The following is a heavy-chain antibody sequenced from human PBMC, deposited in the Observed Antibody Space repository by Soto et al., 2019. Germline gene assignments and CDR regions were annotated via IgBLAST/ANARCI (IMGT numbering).Heavy chain of an antibody. CDR3: ARDPDGSGGLFDP. J-gene: IGHJ5*02. D-gene: IGHD3-10*01. V-gene: IGHV4-34*01. CDR1: GGSFSGYY. Sequence: SETLSLTCAVYGGSFSGYYWSWIRQPPGKGLEWIGEINHSGSTNYNPSLKSRVTISVDTSKNQFSLKLSSVTAADTAVYYCARDPDGSGGLFDPWGQGTLVTVSS. CDR2: INHSGST.